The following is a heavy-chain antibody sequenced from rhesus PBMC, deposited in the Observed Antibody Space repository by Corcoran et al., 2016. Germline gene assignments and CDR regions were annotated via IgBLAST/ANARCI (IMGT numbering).Heavy chain of an antibody. D-gene: IGHD2-21*01. CDR1: GLTFSNSY. CDR3: TKEDCTGSGCYYGLDS. CDR2: IKNKANSYTT. J-gene: IGHJ6*01. V-gene: IGHV3-13*01. Sequence: EVQLVESGGGWVQPGVSLRRSCAASGLTFSNSYMHWVRQAQWKGLEGVGLIKNKANSYTTKCAAAVKGRFTISRDDSKNTLYLQMSSLKTEDTAVYYCTKEDCTGSGCYYGLDSWGQGVVVTVSS.